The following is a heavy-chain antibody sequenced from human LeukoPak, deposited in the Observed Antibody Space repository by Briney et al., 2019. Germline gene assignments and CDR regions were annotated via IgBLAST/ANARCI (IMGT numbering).Heavy chain of an antibody. D-gene: IGHD3-10*01. CDR2: ISSSSSTI. J-gene: IGHJ2*01. Sequence: GGSLRLSCAASGFTFSSYSMNWVRQAPGKGLEWVSYISSSSSTIYYADSVKGRFTISRDNAKNSLYLQMNSLRAEDTAVYYCARDSRFITMVRGALNGWYFDLWGRGTLVTVSS. V-gene: IGHV3-48*01. CDR1: GFTFSSYS. CDR3: ARDSRFITMVRGALNGWYFDL.